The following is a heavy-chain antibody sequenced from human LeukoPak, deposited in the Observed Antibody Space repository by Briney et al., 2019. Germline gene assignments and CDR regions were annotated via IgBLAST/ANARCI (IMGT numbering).Heavy chain of an antibody. J-gene: IGHJ4*02. Sequence: GGSLRLSCAASGFSFSNFWMHWVRQAPGMGLVWVSQMNPDGTAALYADSVKGRFTISRDNAKNTLYLQMNTLRADDTAVYYCAKGSNFAFDNWGQGILVTVSS. CDR2: MNPDGTAA. CDR1: GFSFSNFW. CDR3: AKGSNFAFDN. D-gene: IGHD1-1*01. V-gene: IGHV3-74*01.